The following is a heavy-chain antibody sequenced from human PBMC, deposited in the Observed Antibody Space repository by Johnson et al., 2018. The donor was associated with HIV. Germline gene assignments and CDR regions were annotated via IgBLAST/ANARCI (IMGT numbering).Heavy chain of an antibody. CDR1: GFTYSSYA. CDR2: ISYDGSNK. CDR3: ARGYYDSSGRTGAFDI. V-gene: IGHV3-30-3*01. Sequence: QVQLVESGGGVVQRGGSLRLSCAASGFTYSSYAMHWVRQAPGKGLEWVAVISYDGSNKYYADSVKGRFTISRDNSKNTLYLQMNSLRAEDTAVYYCARGYYDSSGRTGAFDIWGQGTMVTVSS. J-gene: IGHJ3*02. D-gene: IGHD3-22*01.